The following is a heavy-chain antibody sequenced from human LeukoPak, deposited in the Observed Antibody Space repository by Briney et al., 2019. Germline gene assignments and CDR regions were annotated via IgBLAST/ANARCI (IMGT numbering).Heavy chain of an antibody. CDR3: ARRVYGYSSSREENWFDP. D-gene: IGHD6-13*01. V-gene: IGHV5-51*01. Sequence: AESLKISFKGSGYRFISYWIGWVGQMPGKGLEWMGIIYPGDSDTRYSPSFQGQVTISADKSISTAYLQWSSLKASDTAMYDCARRVYGYSSSREENWFDPWGQGTLVTVSS. CDR1: GYRFISYW. CDR2: IYPGDSDT. J-gene: IGHJ5*02.